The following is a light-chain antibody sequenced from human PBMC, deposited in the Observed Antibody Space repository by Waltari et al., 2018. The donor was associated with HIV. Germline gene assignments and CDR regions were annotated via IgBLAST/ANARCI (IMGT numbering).Light chain of an antibody. Sequence: DIQLTQSPSFLSASVGDRVTITCRASQGISSYLAWYQQKPGKAPNLLIYDASTLLSGVPSRFSGSGSGTEFTLTISSLQPEDFATYYCQQLDTYPLTFGGGTRVEI. J-gene: IGKJ4*01. CDR2: DAS. V-gene: IGKV1-9*01. CDR3: QQLDTYPLT. CDR1: QGISSY.